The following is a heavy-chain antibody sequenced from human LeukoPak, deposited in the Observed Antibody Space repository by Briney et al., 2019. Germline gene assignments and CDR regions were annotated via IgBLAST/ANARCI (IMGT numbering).Heavy chain of an antibody. D-gene: IGHD3-16*02. CDR2: IIPIFGTA. V-gene: IGHV1-69*05. J-gene: IGHJ4*02. CDR3: ARGLITFGGVIAHFDY. Sequence: SVKVSCKASGGTFSNYAISWVRQAPGQGLEWMGRIIPIFGTANYAQKFQGRVTITTDESTSTAYMELSSLRSEDTAVYYCARGLITFGGVIAHFDYWGQGTLVTVSS. CDR1: GGTFSNYA.